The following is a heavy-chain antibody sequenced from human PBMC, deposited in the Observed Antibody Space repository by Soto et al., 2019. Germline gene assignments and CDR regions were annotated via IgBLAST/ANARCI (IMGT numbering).Heavy chain of an antibody. J-gene: IGHJ4*02. V-gene: IGHV4-31*03. Sequence: PSETLSLTCTVSGVSISSGGYYWSWIRQHPGKGLEWIGYIYYSGSTYYNPSLKSRVTISVDTSKNQFSLKLSSVTAADTAVYYCASSTHPYYYDSSGYYPNPFFDYWGQGTLVTVSS. D-gene: IGHD3-22*01. CDR2: IYYSGST. CDR3: ASSTHPYYYDSSGYYPNPFFDY. CDR1: GVSISSGGYY.